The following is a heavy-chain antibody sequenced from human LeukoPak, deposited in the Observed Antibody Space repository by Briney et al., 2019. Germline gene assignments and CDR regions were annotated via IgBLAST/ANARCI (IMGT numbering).Heavy chain of an antibody. Sequence: GGSLRLSCAASGFTFSSYGMHWVRQAPGKGLEWVAVISYDGSNKYYADSVKGRFTISRDNSKDTLYLQMNSLRAEDTAVYYCAKDFIVGATTPLGYWSQGTLVTVSS. D-gene: IGHD1-26*01. J-gene: IGHJ4*02. CDR3: AKDFIVGATTPLGY. CDR2: ISYDGSNK. V-gene: IGHV3-30*18. CDR1: GFTFSSYG.